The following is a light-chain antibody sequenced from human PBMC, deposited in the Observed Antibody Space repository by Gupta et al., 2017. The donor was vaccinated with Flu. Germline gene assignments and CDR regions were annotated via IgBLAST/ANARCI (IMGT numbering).Light chain of an antibody. CDR3: SSCTSSTTLV. J-gene: IGLJ2*01. V-gene: IGLV2-14*01. CDR1: SSDIGSYKY. CDR2: DVT. Sequence: SSTISCTGTSSDIGSYKYVSWYQQHPGKAHQLLIYDVTNRPSGVSTRFSGSKSGDTASLTISGRQAEDEADYYCSSCTSSTTLVFGGGTRLTVL.